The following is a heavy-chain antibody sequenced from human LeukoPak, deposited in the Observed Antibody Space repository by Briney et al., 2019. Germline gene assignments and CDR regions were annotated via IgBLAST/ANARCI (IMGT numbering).Heavy chain of an antibody. V-gene: IGHV3-7*01. J-gene: IGHJ3*02. D-gene: IGHD3-22*01. CDR1: EFTFSSYW. CDR3: ARETLPYYYDSSGHDAFDI. CDR2: IKQDGSEK. Sequence: GGSLRLSCTASEFTFSSYWMSWVRQAPGKGLEWVANIKQDGSEKYYVDSVKGRFTISRDNAKNSLYLQMNSLRAEDTAVYYCARETLPYYYDSSGHDAFDIWGQGTMVTVSS.